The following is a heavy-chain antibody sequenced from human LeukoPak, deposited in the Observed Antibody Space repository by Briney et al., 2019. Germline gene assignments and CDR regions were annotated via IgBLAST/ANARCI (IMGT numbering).Heavy chain of an antibody. V-gene: IGHV3-23*01. CDR3: AKDSLQSSAYCGGDCYSDPFDY. CDR2: ISGSGGST. D-gene: IGHD2-21*02. J-gene: IGHJ4*02. CDR1: GFTFSSYA. Sequence: GGSLRLSCAASGFTFSSYALSWVRQAPGKGLEWVSAISGSGGSTYYADPVKGRFTISRDNSKNTLYLQMNSLRAEDTAVYYCAKDSLQSSAYCGGDCYSDPFDYWGQGTLVTVSS.